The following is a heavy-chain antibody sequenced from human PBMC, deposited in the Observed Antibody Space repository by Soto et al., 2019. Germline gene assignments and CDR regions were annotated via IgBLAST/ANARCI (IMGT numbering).Heavy chain of an antibody. CDR3: ATNVAANYYYYYGMDV. D-gene: IGHD6-19*01. CDR2: FDPEDGET. Sequence: GASVKVSCKVSGYTLTELSMHWVRQAPGKGLEWMGGFDPEDGETIYAQKFQGRVTMTEDTSTDTAYMELSSLRSEDTAVYYCATNVAANYYYYYGMDVWGQGTTVTVSS. CDR1: GYTLTELS. V-gene: IGHV1-24*01. J-gene: IGHJ6*02.